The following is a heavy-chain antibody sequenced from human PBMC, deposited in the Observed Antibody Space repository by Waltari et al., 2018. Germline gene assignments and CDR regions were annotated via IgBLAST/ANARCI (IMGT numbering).Heavy chain of an antibody. CDR3: ARTNFLGGMDV. J-gene: IGHJ6*02. Sequence: QVQLQETGPGLVKPSETLSLTCTVSGDSISSFYWSWIRQPPGKGLEWIAYICYSGSTSYNPSLKSRVTISVDTSKNQFSLNLRSLTAADTAVYYCARTNFLGGMDVWGQGTTVTVSS. CDR1: GDSISSFY. CDR2: ICYSGST. V-gene: IGHV4-59*01.